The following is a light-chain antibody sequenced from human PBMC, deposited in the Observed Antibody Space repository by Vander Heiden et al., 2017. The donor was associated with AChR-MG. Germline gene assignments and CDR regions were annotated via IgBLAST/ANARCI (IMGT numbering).Light chain of an antibody. CDR1: QIVSSSS. V-gene: IGKV3-20*01. Sequence: EIVLTQFPGILFFSPGERATLSCRAGQIVSSSSLAWYQQKPGQAPRLLIYGASSRATGIPDRFSGSGSGTDVTLTISRLEPEDFAVYYCHQYGGSYTFGQGTKLEIK. CDR2: GAS. J-gene: IGKJ2*01. CDR3: HQYGGSYT.